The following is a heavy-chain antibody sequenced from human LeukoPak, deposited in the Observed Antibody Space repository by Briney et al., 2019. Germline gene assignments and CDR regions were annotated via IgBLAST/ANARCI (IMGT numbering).Heavy chain of an antibody. CDR1: GGSISSYY. J-gene: IGHJ3*02. CDR3: ARGPGGGSYSDAFDI. D-gene: IGHD1-26*01. V-gene: IGHV4-59*01. Sequence: SETLSLTCTVSGGSISSYYWSWIRQPPGKGLEWIGYIYYSGSTSYNPSLKSRVTISTNTSKKQFSLKLSSVTAADTAVYYCARGPGGGSYSDAFDIWGQGTMVTVSS. CDR2: IYYSGST.